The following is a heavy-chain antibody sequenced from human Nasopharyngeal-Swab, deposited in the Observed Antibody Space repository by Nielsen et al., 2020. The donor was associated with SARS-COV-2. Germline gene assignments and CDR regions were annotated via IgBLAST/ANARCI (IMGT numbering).Heavy chain of an antibody. CDR1: GFTFDDYA. J-gene: IGHJ5*02. D-gene: IGHD3-10*01. CDR3: AKGPPGGGFGT. Sequence: GGSLRLSCAASGFTFDDYAMHWVRQAPGKGLEWVSGISWNSGSIGYADSVKGRFTISRDNAKNSLYLQMNSLRAEDTALYYCAKGPPGGGFGTWSQGTLVTVSS. V-gene: IGHV3-9*01. CDR2: ISWNSGSI.